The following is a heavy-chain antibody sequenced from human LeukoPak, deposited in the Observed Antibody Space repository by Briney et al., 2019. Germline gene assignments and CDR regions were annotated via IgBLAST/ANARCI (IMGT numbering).Heavy chain of an antibody. CDR2: GRNRANGETT. Sequence: GGSLRLSCAASGFIFSDHYMDWVRQVPGKGLEWVGRGRNRANGETTEYAASVRGRFTISRDDSRNLVYLQMNSLRSEDTAVYYCARSSSNGNHVFDYWGQGTLVTVSS. D-gene: IGHD6-13*01. J-gene: IGHJ4*02. CDR1: GFIFSDHY. V-gene: IGHV3-72*01. CDR3: ARSSSNGNHVFDY.